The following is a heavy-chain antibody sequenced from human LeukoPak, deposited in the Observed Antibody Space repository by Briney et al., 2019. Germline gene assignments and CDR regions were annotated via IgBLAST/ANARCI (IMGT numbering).Heavy chain of an antibody. Sequence: ASVKVSCKASGYTFTSYDINWVRQAPGQGLEWMGWMNPNSGNTGYAQKFQGRVTMTRNTSISTAYMELSSLRSEDTAVYYCAKLNPGYSSGWTRFDYWGQGTLVTVSS. J-gene: IGHJ4*02. V-gene: IGHV1-8*01. CDR3: AKLNPGYSSGWTRFDY. D-gene: IGHD6-19*01. CDR2: MNPNSGNT. CDR1: GYTFTSYD.